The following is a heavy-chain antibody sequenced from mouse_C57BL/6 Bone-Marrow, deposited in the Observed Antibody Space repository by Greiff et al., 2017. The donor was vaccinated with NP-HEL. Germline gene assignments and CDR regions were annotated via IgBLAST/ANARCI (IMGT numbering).Heavy chain of an antibody. V-gene: IGHV1-81*01. CDR3: ARDYAY. J-gene: IGHJ3*01. D-gene: IGHD2-13*01. Sequence: VQGVESGAELARPGASVKLSCKASGYTFTSYGISWVKQRTGQGLEWIGEIYPRSGNTYYNEKFKGKATLTADKSSSTAYMELRSLTSEDSAVYFCARDYAYWGQGTLVTVSA. CDR2: IYPRSGNT. CDR1: GYTFTSYG.